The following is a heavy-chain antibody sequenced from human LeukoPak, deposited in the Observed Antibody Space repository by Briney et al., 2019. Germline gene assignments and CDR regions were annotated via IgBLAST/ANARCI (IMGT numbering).Heavy chain of an antibody. D-gene: IGHD2-21*02. V-gene: IGHV3-48*01. CDR3: VRASHIVVVTGIPQGYYYYMDV. J-gene: IGHJ6*03. Sequence: QSGGSLRLSCAASGFTFSSYTMNWVRQAPGKGLEWVSYISSSSSTIYYADSVKGRFTISRDNAKSSLFLQMNSLRAEDTAVYYCVRASHIVVVTGIPQGYYYYMDVWGKGTTVTVSS. CDR1: GFTFSSYT. CDR2: ISSSSSTI.